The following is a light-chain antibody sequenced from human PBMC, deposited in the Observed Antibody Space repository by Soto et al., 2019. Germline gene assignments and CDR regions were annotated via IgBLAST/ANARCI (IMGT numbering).Light chain of an antibody. V-gene: IGKV4-1*01. Sequence: DIVMTQSPDSLAVSLGERATFTCKSSQNILDTAKNKNYLAWYQQKSGQPPKLLIYWASLREPGVPDRFTGSGSGTDFTLTISSLQAEDVAVYYCQQYFTSPWTFGQGTKVEI. CDR3: QQYFTSPWT. CDR2: WAS. J-gene: IGKJ1*01. CDR1: QNILDTAKNKNY.